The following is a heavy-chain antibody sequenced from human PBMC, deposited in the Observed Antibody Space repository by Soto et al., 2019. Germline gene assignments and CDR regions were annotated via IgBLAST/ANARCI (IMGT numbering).Heavy chain of an antibody. J-gene: IGHJ4*02. CDR1: GFTVSSNY. CDR2: IYSGGST. V-gene: IGHV3-66*01. Sequence: EVQLVESGGGLVQPGGSLRLSRAASGFTVSSNYMNWVRQAPGKGLEWVSVIYSGGSTYYADSVKGRFTISRDNSKNTLYLQMNSLRAEDTAVYYCARDPAVTTSFFDYWGQGTLVTVSS. D-gene: IGHD4-17*01. CDR3: ARDPAVTTSFFDY.